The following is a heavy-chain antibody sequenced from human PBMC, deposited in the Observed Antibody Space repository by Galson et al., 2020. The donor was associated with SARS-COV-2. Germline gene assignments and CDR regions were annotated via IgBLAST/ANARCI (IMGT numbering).Heavy chain of an antibody. CDR1: GFTVSSNY. Sequence: GESLKISCAASGFTVSSNYMSWVRQAPGKGLEWVSVIYSGGSTYYADSVKGRFTISRDNSKNTLYLQMNSLRAEDTAVYYCARGVLWFGELGPQENDYWGQGTLVTVSS. V-gene: IGHV3-53*01. CDR3: ARGVLWFGELGPQENDY. D-gene: IGHD3-10*01. CDR2: IYSGGST. J-gene: IGHJ4*02.